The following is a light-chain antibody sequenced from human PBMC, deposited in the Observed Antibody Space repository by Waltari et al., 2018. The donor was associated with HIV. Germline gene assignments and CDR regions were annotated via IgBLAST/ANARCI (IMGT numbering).Light chain of an antibody. CDR2: RRR. CDR1: NIGSKN. J-gene: IGLJ2*01. V-gene: IGLV3-9*01. Sequence: YDLSQPLSVSVDLGQTARITCGGDNIGSKNVHWYQQKPGQAPVLVIYRRRNRPSGITDRISASKAGSMVTLIISRVQIEDEADYFCQVWDSRTVVFGGGTTLTVL. CDR3: QVWDSRTVV.